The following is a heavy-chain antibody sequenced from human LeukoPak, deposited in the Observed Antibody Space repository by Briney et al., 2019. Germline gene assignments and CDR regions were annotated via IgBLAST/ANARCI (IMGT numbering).Heavy chain of an antibody. CDR2: ISGYNGNT. CDR1: GYTFISYG. D-gene: IGHD5-18*01. CDR3: ARVDTSMEDAFDI. Sequence: ASVKVSCKASGYTFISYGISWVRQAPGQGLEWMGWISGYNGNTKYAQRFQGRATMTTDTSTDTVYMELRSLKSDDTAVYYCARVDTSMEDAFDIWGQGTMVAVSS. V-gene: IGHV1-18*04. J-gene: IGHJ3*02.